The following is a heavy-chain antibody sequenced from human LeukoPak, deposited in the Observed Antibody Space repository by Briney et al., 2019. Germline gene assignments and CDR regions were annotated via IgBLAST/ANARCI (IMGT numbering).Heavy chain of an antibody. CDR2: ISWNSVSI. CDR3: AKTRGGTFGYHSFDY. CDR1: GFTIGNYA. V-gene: IGHV3-9*01. D-gene: IGHD1-26*01. J-gene: IGHJ4*02. Sequence: PGGSLRLSCAASGFTIGNYAMHWVRQAPRKGLEWVSGISWNSVSIGYAESVRGRFTISRDNSKNTLHLQMNSLTAEDTAVYYCAKTRGGTFGYHSFDYWGQGTLVTVSS.